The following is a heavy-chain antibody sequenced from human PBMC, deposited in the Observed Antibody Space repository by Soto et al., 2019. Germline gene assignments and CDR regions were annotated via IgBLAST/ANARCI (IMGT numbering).Heavy chain of an antibody. J-gene: IGHJ3*02. V-gene: IGHV3-23*01. CDR2: ISGSGATT. D-gene: IGHD2-15*01. CDR1: GFTFSSYA. Sequence: EMQLLESGGDLVQPGWSLRLSCAASGFTFSSYAMTWVRQAPGKGLEYISAISGSGATTYYADSMKGRFTVSRDNSKNTLYLQMNSLRAEDTALYYCAKDRDDIGMVDVFEIWGQGTRVTVSS. CDR3: AKDRDDIGMVDVFEI.